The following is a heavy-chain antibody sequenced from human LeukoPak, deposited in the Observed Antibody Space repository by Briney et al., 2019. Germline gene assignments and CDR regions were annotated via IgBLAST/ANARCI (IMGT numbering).Heavy chain of an antibody. D-gene: IGHD6-6*01. CDR1: GFTFRSYA. CDR2: INHSGST. Sequence: PGGSLRFSCAASGFTFRSYAMSRIRQPPGKGLEWIGEINHSGSTNYNPSLKSRVTISVDTSKNQFSLKLSSVTAADTAVYYCARGLAARFWGQGTLVTVSS. V-gene: IGHV4-34*01. CDR3: ARGLAARF. J-gene: IGHJ4*02.